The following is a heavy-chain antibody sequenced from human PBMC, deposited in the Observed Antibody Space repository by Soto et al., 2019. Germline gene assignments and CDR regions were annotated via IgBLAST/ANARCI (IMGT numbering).Heavy chain of an antibody. CDR2: IYTSGST. Sequence: QVQLQESGPGLVKPSETLSLTCTVSGGSISSYYWSWIRQPAGKGLEWIGRIYTSGSTNYNPSLQRRLTMSVDMPKNQFSLKLSSVTVANTAVYYCARVNPEPYSTGWPNWFDPWGQGTLVTVSS. D-gene: IGHD6-19*01. V-gene: IGHV4-4*07. CDR1: GGSISSYY. J-gene: IGHJ5*02. CDR3: ARVNPEPYSTGWPNWFDP.